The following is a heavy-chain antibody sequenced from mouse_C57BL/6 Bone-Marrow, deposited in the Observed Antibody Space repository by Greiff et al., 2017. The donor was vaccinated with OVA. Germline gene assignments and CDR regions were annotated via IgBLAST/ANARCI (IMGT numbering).Heavy chain of an antibody. CDR2: IYPGSGST. Sequence: QVQLQQPGAELVKPGASVKMSCKASGYTFTSYWITWVKQRPGQGLEWIGDIYPGSGSTNYNEKFKSKATLTVDTYSSTAYMQLSSLTSGDSAVYYCARRWLLRDYWGQGTTLTVSS. CDR1: GYTFTSYW. J-gene: IGHJ2*01. D-gene: IGHD2-3*01. CDR3: ARRWLLRDY. V-gene: IGHV1-55*01.